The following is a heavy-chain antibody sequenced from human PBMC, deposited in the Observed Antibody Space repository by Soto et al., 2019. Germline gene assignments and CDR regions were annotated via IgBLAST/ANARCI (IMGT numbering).Heavy chain of an antibody. CDR3: AKDRVGGTFYTPLAF. CDR1: GFNFDNYG. D-gene: IGHD1-7*01. J-gene: IGHJ4*02. V-gene: IGHV3-30*18. CDR2: ITYDGSFQ. Sequence: HPGGSLLSCQASGFNFDNYGMHWVRQAPGKGLEWVAVITYDGSFQYYADSVKGRFTISRDNSKNTLSLHLNTLKPEDTAVYHCAKDRVGGTFYTPLAFWGQGTLVTVSS.